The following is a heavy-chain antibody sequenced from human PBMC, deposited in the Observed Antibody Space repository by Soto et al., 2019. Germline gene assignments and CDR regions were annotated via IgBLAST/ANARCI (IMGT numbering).Heavy chain of an antibody. CDR2: IYDDYT. CDR1: GDSISGSPYF. CDR3: ARLQSAVPHY. Sequence: QLQLQESGPGLVMPSETLSLTCTVSGDSISGSPYFWGWIRQPPGKRLEWIGSIYDDYTIYTPSLRSRVTISVDTSKNQFSLKLTSVAVADTATYFCARLQSAVPHYWGQGTLVTVSS. D-gene: IGHD6-13*01. V-gene: IGHV4-39*01. J-gene: IGHJ4*02.